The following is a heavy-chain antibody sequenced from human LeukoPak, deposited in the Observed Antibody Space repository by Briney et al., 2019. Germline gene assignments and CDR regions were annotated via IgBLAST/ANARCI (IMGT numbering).Heavy chain of an antibody. D-gene: IGHD2-2*01. CDR3: ARSSTAPAAMSYYYGMDV. V-gene: IGHV5-51*01. J-gene: IGHJ6*02. Sequence: GESLKISCKGSGYTFNRHWIGWVRQMPGKGLEWMGIIYPGDSDTRYSPSFQGQVTISADKSISTAYLQWSSLKASDTAMYYCARSSTAPAAMSYYYGMDVWGQGTTVTVSS. CDR2: IYPGDSDT. CDR1: GYTFNRHW.